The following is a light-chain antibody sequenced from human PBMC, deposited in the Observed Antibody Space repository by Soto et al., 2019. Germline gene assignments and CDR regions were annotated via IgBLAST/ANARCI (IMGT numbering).Light chain of an antibody. CDR2: TAS. Sequence: DIQMTQSPSSLSASVGDRVTITCRASQSISSYLNWYQQKPGKAPELLIYTASNLQSGVPSRFSGSGSGTDFALTISSLQPEDSAVYYCQQSHSSPLSFGGGTKVDI. V-gene: IGKV1-39*01. J-gene: IGKJ4*01. CDR1: QSISSY. CDR3: QQSHSSPLS.